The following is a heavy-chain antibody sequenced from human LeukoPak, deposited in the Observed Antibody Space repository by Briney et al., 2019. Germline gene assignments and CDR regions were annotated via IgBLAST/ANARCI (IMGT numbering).Heavy chain of an antibody. Sequence: PGGSLRLSCAASGFSFSSYAMSWVRQAPGKGLEWVSTISGSGGITYYADSVKGRFTISRDNSKNTLYVQMNSLRAEDTAVYYCAKDPGHIMITSWDYMDVWGKGTTVTVSS. J-gene: IGHJ6*03. CDR2: ISGSGGIT. V-gene: IGHV3-23*01. CDR3: AKDPGHIMITSWDYMDV. CDR1: GFSFSSYA. D-gene: IGHD3-16*01.